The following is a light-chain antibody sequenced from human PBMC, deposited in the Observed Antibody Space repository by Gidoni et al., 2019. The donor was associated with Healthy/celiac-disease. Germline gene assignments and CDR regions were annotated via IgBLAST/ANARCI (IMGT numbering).Light chain of an antibody. V-gene: IGKV1-5*03. J-gene: IGKJ1*01. CDR1: QSLSSW. CDR2: KAS. Sequence: DIQMTQSPSTLSASVGDRVTITCRASQSLSSWLAWYQQKPGKAPKLLIYKASSLESGVPSRFSGSGSGTEFTLTISSLQPDDFATYYCQQYNSLTWTFGQGTKVEIK. CDR3: QQYNSLTWT.